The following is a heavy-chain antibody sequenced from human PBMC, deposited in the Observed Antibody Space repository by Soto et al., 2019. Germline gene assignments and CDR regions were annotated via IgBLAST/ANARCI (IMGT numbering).Heavy chain of an antibody. CDR3: ARESYGYNFVDY. Sequence: GASVEGSRQASFGPLHRHTHSRVGRAPGQGLEWMGRIIPVLGIANYAQKFQGRVTITADKSTSTAYMELSSLRSEYTAVYYCARESYGYNFVDYWGQGTLVTVSS. CDR1: FGPLHRHT. J-gene: IGHJ4*02. V-gene: IGHV1-69*04. D-gene: IGHD5-12*01. CDR2: IIPVLGIA.